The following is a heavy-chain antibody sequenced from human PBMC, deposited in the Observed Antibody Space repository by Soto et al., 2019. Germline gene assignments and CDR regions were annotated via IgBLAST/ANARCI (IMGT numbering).Heavy chain of an antibody. CDR3: ARDWLADSPYYYHGMDV. CDR1: GFTFSSYW. CDR2: IKQDGSDK. Sequence: GGSLRLSCAASGFTFSSYWRGWVCQATGKGLVWVANIKQDGSDKYYVDSVKGRFTISRDNAKNSLYLQMNSLRAEDTAVYYCARDWLADSPYYYHGMDVWGQGT. D-gene: IGHD6-6*01. J-gene: IGHJ6*02. V-gene: IGHV3-7*01.